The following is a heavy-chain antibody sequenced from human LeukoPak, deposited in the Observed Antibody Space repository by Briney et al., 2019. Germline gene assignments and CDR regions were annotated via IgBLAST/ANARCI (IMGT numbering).Heavy chain of an antibody. CDR2: IYYSGST. V-gene: IGHV4-39*07. CDR3: ARSGYPGRLLDY. Sequence: SETLSLTCSVSDGSISSSSYYWDWIRQPPGKGLEWIGSIYYSGSTYSNPSLKGRVTISVDTSKNQFSLNLSSVTAADTAVYYCARSGYPGRLLDYWGQGTLVTVSS. J-gene: IGHJ4*02. D-gene: IGHD3-3*01. CDR1: DGSISSSSYY.